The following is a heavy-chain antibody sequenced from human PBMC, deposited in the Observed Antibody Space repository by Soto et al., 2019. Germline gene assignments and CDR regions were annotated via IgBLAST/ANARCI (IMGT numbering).Heavy chain of an antibody. J-gene: IGHJ5*02. V-gene: IGHV1-69*01. D-gene: IGHD3-22*01. CDR2: IIPIFGTA. CDR1: GGTFSSYA. CDR3: ARDAREMHQYYYDSSGYYYNWFDP. Sequence: QVQLVQSGAEVKKPGSSVKVSCKSSGGTFSSYAISWVRQAPGQGLEWMGGIIPIFGTANYAQKFQGRVTITADESRSTAYMELSSLRSEDTAVYYCARDAREMHQYYYDSSGYYYNWFDPWGQGTLVTVSS.